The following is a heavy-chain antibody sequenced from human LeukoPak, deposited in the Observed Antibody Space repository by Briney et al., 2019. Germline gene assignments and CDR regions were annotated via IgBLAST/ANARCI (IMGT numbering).Heavy chain of an antibody. J-gene: IGHJ4*02. Sequence: SETLSLTCTVSGGSISSYYWSWIRQPPGKGLEWIGYIYDSGSTYYSPSLKSRVTISGDTSKNQFSLKLSSVTAADTAVYYCARDRSSGWPGYYFDYWGQGTLVTVSS. D-gene: IGHD6-19*01. CDR2: IYDSGST. CDR1: GGSISSYY. CDR3: ARDRSSGWPGYYFDY. V-gene: IGHV4-59*12.